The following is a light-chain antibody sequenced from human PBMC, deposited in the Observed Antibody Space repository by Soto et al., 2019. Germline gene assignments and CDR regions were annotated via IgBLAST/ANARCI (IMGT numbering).Light chain of an antibody. CDR2: DAS. Sequence: EIVFAQSPATLSLSPGERASLSCRASQSVDNHLAWHQQKPGQDPRPLIYDASNRATGIPARFSGSGSGTDFTLTISSLEPEDFAVYYCQQRSNWPRGTFGQGTRLEI. CDR1: QSVDNH. CDR3: QQRSNWPRGT. V-gene: IGKV3-11*01. J-gene: IGKJ5*01.